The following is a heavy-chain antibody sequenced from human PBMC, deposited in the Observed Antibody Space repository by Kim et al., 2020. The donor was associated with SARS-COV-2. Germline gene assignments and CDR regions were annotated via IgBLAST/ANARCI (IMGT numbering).Heavy chain of an antibody. CDR3: ARTRGKAAAGRNYYFDY. Sequence: SVKGRFIISRDNSRSTLYLQMNSLRADDMAVYYCARTRGKAAAGRNYYFDYWGQGTLVTVSS. D-gene: IGHD6-13*01. J-gene: IGHJ4*02. V-gene: IGHV3-23*01.